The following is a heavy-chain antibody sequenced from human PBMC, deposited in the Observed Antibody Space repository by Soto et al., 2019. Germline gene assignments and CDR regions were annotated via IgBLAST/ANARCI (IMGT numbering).Heavy chain of an antibody. Sequence: QVQLVESGGGVVQPGRSLRLSCAASGFTFSSYAMHWVRQAPGKGLEWVAVISYDGSNKYYADSVKGRFTISRDNSKNTLYLQMNSLIAEDTAVYYCARANCGGDCSIYYYYGMDVWGQGTTVTVSS. CDR2: ISYDGSNK. V-gene: IGHV3-30-3*01. CDR3: ARANCGGDCSIYYYYGMDV. D-gene: IGHD2-21*02. J-gene: IGHJ6*02. CDR1: GFTFSSYA.